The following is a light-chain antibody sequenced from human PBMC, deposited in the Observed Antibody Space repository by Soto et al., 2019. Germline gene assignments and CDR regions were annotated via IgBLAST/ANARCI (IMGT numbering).Light chain of an antibody. J-gene: IGLJ1*01. V-gene: IGLV2-8*01. Sequence: QSALTQPPSASGSPGQSVTISCTGTSSDVGGYNYVSWYHQHPGKAPKLMIYEVSKRPSGVPDRFSGSKSGNTASLTVSGLQAEDEADYYCSSYAGSKAYVFGTGTKLTVL. CDR3: SSYAGSKAYV. CDR1: SSDVGGYNY. CDR2: EVS.